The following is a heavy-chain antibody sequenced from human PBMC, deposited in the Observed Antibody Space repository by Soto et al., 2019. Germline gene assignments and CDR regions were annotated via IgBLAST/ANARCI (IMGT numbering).Heavy chain of an antibody. Sequence: QVQLVQSGAEVKEPGSSVKVSCKLSGDTFRTYPITWVRQAPGQGLEWMGRIIPILDVTDYAQRFQGRLTLTWGKSTATAYMEMSSLRSDDTAMFYCARGANGGGSERSFDIWGRGTMVTVSS. CDR2: IIPILDVT. D-gene: IGHD2-8*01. J-gene: IGHJ3*02. V-gene: IGHV1-69*02. CDR1: GDTFRTYP. CDR3: ARGANGGGSERSFDI.